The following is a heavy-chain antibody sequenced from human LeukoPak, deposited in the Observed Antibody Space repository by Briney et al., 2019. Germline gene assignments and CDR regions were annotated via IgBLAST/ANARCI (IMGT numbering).Heavy chain of an antibody. CDR3: ASPRWRGNHYYHRWEIHRYYYYGMDV. J-gene: IGHJ6*02. CDR2: INPSGGST. V-gene: IGHV1-46*01. Sequence: ASVKVSCKASGYTFTRYYMHWVRQGPGQGLEWMGIINPSGGSTSYAQKFQGRVTMTRDTSTSTVYMELSSLRSEDTAVYYCASPRWRGNHYYHRWEIHRYYYYGMDVWGQGTTVTVSS. CDR1: GYTFTRYY. D-gene: IGHD3-22*01.